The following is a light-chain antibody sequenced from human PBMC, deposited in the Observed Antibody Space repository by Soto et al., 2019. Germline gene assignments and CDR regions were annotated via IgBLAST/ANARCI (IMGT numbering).Light chain of an antibody. V-gene: IGLV1-51*01. Sequence: QSVLTQPPSVSAAPGQKVTISCSGSSSNIGNNYVSWYQQLPGTAPKLLIYDNNKRPSGIPDRFSGSKSGTSATLGITGLQTGDEAVYYCGTWDSSLSVSYVFGTGTKLTVL. CDR1: SSNIGNNY. CDR2: DNN. CDR3: GTWDSSLSVSYV. J-gene: IGLJ1*01.